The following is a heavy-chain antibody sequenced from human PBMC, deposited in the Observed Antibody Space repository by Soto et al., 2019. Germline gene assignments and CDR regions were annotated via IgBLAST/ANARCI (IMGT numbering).Heavy chain of an antibody. D-gene: IGHD3-16*01. Sequence: SVKVSCKASGCTFTSSAVQWVRQPRGQRLERIGWIVVGSGNTNYAQKFQERVAITRDMSTSTAYMELSSLRSEDTAVYYCAAGTQPPIGGNFDYWGQGTLVTVS. CDR3: AAGTQPPIGGNFDY. CDR2: IVVGSGNT. CDR1: GCTFTSSA. J-gene: IGHJ4*02. V-gene: IGHV1-58*01.